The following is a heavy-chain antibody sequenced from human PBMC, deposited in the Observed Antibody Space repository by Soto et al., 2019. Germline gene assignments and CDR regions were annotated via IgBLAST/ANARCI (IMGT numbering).Heavy chain of an antibody. Sequence: QVQLVQSGAEVKKPGASVKVSCKASGYTFSGSVMHWVRQAPGQGLEWMGWINADNGNTKYSQKLQGSVTMTWDTSASTAYMELSSLRSEDTAIYYCASELDATTATSLDYWGQGTLVTVSS. V-gene: IGHV1-3*01. CDR1: GYTFSGSV. CDR3: ASELDATTATSLDY. CDR2: INADNGNT. D-gene: IGHD4-17*01. J-gene: IGHJ4*02.